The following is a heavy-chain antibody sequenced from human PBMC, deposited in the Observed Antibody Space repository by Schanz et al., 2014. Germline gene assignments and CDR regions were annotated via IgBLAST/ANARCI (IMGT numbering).Heavy chain of an antibody. CDR3: AKGPYYYYYMDV. CDR2: INTGVNT. J-gene: IGHJ6*03. Sequence: EVQLLESGGGLVQPGGSLRLSCAASGFTFGDYAMTWVRQAPGKGLEWVSAINTGVNTYYADSVRGRFTMSRDNSKNTLYLQMNSLRPEDTAVYYCAKGPYYYYYMDVWGNGTTVTVSS. CDR1: GFTFGDYA. V-gene: IGHV3-23*01.